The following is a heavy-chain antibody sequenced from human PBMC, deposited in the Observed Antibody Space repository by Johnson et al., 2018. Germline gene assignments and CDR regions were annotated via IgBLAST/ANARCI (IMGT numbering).Heavy chain of an antibody. V-gene: IGHV3-33*08. CDR1: GFTFSNYG. J-gene: IGHJ6*03. Sequence: VQLVQSGGGVVQPGRSLRLSCEASGFTFSNYGMYWVRQAPGKGLEWVAIIWYDGSNKYYADSVKGRFTISRDNSKNTLYLQMNSLRAEDTAVYYCAKGRRPDYYYYYMDVWGKGTTVTVSS. CDR3: AKGRRPDYYYYYMDV. CDR2: IWYDGSNK. D-gene: IGHD1-1*01.